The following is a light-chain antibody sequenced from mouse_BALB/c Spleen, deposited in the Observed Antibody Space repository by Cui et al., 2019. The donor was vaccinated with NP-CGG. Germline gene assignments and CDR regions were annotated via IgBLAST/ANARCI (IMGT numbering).Light chain of an antibody. CDR2: GIN. Sequence: QAVVTQESALTTSPGETVTLTCRSSTGAVTTSNYANWVQEKPDHLFTGLIDGINNRTPGFPARFSGSLIGDKAALTITGAQTEDEAIYFSIIFGRGTKVTVL. CDR1: TGAVTTSNY. J-gene: IGLJ3*01. CDR3: II. V-gene: IGLV1*01.